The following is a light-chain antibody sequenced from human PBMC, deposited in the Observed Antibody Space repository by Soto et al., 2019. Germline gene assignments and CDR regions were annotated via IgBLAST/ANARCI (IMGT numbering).Light chain of an antibody. CDR2: EVS. V-gene: IGLV2-14*01. Sequence: QSALTQPASVSGSPGQSITISCTGTSSDVGAYTYVSWYQQHPGKAPKLMIFEVSDRPSGVSNRFSGSKSGNTASLTISGLQAEDEANYYGSSYTTSNTLVFGGGTQLTV. CDR3: SSYTTSNTLV. J-gene: IGLJ2*01. CDR1: SSDVGAYTY.